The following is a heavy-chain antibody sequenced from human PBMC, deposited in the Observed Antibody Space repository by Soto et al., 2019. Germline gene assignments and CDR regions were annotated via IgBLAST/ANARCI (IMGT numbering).Heavy chain of an antibody. J-gene: IGHJ6*02. CDR3: ATEGAKTAWNCDV. V-gene: IGHV3-23*01. CDR2: ISQTGANT. D-gene: IGHD1-26*01. Sequence: GGSLRLSCLASGFTFASRGMNWVRQAPGKGLEWVVGISQTGANTYYADSVRGRFIISRDNSRNTVSLEMNSLRGEDSALYYCATEGAKTAWNCDVWGQGTKVTVS. CDR1: GFTFASRG.